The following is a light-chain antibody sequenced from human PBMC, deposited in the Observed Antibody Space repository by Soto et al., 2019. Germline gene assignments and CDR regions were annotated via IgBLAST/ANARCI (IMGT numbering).Light chain of an antibody. J-gene: IGLJ2*01. Sequence: QSVLTQPASVSGSPGQSITISCTGTSSDVGGYNYVSWYQQHPGKAPKLMIYEVSNRPSGVSNRFSGSKSSNTASLTISGLQDEDEADYYCSSYTSSSTLGVFGGGTKLTVL. CDR1: SSDVGGYNY. CDR2: EVS. CDR3: SSYTSSSTLGV. V-gene: IGLV2-14*01.